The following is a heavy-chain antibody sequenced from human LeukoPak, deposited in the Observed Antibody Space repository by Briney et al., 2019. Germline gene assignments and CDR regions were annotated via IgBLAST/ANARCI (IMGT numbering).Heavy chain of an antibody. D-gene: IGHD3-9*01. J-gene: IGHJ4*02. CDR3: ARSGLFYDILTGPADY. V-gene: IGHV3-48*04. CDR2: ISSSSSTI. CDR1: GFTFSSYS. Sequence: GRSLRLSCAASGFTFSSYSMNWVRQAPGKGLEWVSYISSSSSTIYYADSVKGRFTISRDNAKNSLYLQMNSLRAEDTAVYYCARSGLFYDILTGPADYWGQGTLVTVSS.